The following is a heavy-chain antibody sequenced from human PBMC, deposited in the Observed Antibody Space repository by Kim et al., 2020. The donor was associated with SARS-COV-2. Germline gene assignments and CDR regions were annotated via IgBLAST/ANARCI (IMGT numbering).Heavy chain of an antibody. J-gene: IGHJ4*02. CDR2: IYHSGST. Sequence: SETLSLTCAVSGGSISSSNWWSWVRQPPGKGLEWIGEIYHSGSTNYNPSLKSRVTISVDKSKNQFSLKLSSVTAADTAVYYCARVHDYGDYRTFDYWGQGTLVTVSS. V-gene: IGHV4-4*02. D-gene: IGHD4-17*01. CDR1: GGSISSSNW. CDR3: ARVHDYGDYRTFDY.